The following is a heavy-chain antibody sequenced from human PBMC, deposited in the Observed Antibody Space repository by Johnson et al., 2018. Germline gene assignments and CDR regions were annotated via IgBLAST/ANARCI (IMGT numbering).Heavy chain of an antibody. CDR1: GFTFSSYG. V-gene: IGHV3-48*04. CDR3: ARGEYSGSYSATQYFQH. Sequence: VQLVESGGGVVQPGRSLRLSCAASGFTFSSYGMHWVRQAPGKGLEWVSYISSSGSTIYYADSVKGRFTISRDNAKNSLYLQMNSLRAEDTAVYYCARGEYSGSYSATQYFQHWGQGTLVTVSS. CDR2: ISSSGSTI. D-gene: IGHD1-26*01. J-gene: IGHJ1*01.